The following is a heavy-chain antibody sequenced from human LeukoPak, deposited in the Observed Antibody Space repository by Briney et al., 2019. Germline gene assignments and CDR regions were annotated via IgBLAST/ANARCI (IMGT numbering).Heavy chain of an antibody. CDR2: ISSSGGNT. Sequence: PGGSLRLSCAASGFTFSSYSMSWVRQAPGKGLEWVSAISSSGGNTYYADSVKGRFTISRDNSKNTLYLQMNSLRAEDTAVYYCATTFDCSSTSCYQGYFDYWGQGTLVTVSS. V-gene: IGHV3-23*01. CDR3: ATTFDCSSTSCYQGYFDY. J-gene: IGHJ4*02. D-gene: IGHD2-2*01. CDR1: GFTFSSYS.